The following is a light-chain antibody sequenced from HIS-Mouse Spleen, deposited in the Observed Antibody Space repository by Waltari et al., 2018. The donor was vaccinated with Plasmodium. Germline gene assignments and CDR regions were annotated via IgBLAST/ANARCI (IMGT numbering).Light chain of an antibody. J-gene: IGLJ3*02. CDR2: EDS. V-gene: IGLV3-10*01. CDR1: ALPKKY. CDR3: YSTDSSGNHRV. Sequence: SYELTQPPPVSVSPGQTARRTCSGDALPKKYASWYQQKSGQAPVLVIYEDSKRPSGRPERFSGSSSGTMATLTISGAQVEDEADYYCYSTDSSGNHRVFGGGTKLTVL.